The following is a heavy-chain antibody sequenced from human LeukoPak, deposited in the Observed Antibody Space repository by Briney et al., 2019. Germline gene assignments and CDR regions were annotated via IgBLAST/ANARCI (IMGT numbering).Heavy chain of an antibody. V-gene: IGHV4-61*01. CDR1: GGSVSSGSYY. D-gene: IGHD3-16*01. CDR2: IYYSGST. CDR3: ARDPFHLMGGSHYWYFDL. J-gene: IGHJ2*01. Sequence: PSETLSLTCTVSGGSVSSGSYYWSWIRQPPGKGLEWIGYIYYSGSTNYNPSLKSRVTISVDTSKNQFSLKLSSVTAADTAVYYCARDPFHLMGGSHYWYFDLWGRGTLVTVSS.